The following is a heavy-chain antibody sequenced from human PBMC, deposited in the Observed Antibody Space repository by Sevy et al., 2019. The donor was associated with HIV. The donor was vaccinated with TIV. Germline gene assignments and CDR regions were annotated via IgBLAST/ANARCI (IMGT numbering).Heavy chain of an antibody. J-gene: IGHJ3*02. Sequence: ASVKVSCKASGYTFTSYDINWVRQATGQGLEWMGWMNPNSGNTGYAQKFQGRVTMTRNTSISTAYTELSSLRSEDTAVYYCARAGIAAGDAFDIWGQGTMVTVSS. CDR3: ARAGIAAGDAFDI. CDR2: MNPNSGNT. D-gene: IGHD6-25*01. CDR1: GYTFTSYD. V-gene: IGHV1-8*01.